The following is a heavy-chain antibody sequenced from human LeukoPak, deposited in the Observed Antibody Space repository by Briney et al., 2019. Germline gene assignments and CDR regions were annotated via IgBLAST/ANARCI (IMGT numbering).Heavy chain of an antibody. CDR1: GGSISSYY. D-gene: IGHD1-14*01. CDR2: IYYSGST. Sequence: SETLSLTCTVSGGSISSYYWSWIRQPPGKGLEWIGYIYYSGSTNYNPSLKSRVTISVDTSKNQFSLKLSSVTAADTAVYYCATHTTFTDSGYYFDYWGQGTLVTVSS. V-gene: IGHV4-59*08. CDR3: ATHTTFTDSGYYFDY. J-gene: IGHJ4*02.